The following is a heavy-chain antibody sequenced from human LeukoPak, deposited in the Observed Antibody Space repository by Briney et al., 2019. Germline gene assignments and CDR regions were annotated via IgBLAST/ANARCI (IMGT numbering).Heavy chain of an antibody. D-gene: IGHD3-10*01. J-gene: IGHJ4*02. CDR2: ISGSGSDT. CDR1: GFTFSSYA. Sequence: GGSLRLSCAASGFTFSSYAMSWVRQAPGKGLEWVSTISGSGSDTCYADSVKGRFTISRDNSKNTLYLQMNSLRAEDRALYYCARENVLLWFGELDYWGQGTLVTVSS. CDR3: ARENVLLWFGELDY. V-gene: IGHV3-23*01.